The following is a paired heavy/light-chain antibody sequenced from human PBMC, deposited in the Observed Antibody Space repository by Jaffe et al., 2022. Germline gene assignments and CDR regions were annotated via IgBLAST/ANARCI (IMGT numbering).Heavy chain of an antibody. V-gene: IGHV1-69*01. Sequence: QVLLVQSGAEVRKPGSSVKVSCKTSGVSFRNSFISWVRQAPGGGLEWMGGINVLFGPVDYAQRFQGRVTITADESTSTAYMELSSLRSEDTAIYYCARWAGSCSNSNCQNPLDYWGRGTLVTVSS. CDR3: ARWAGSCSNSNCQNPLDY. CDR2: INVLFGPV. D-gene: IGHD2-2*01. J-gene: IGHJ4*02. CDR1: GVSFRNSF.
Light chain of an antibody. V-gene: IGKV3-20*01. Sequence: EIVLTQSPGALSLSPGERATLSCRASQSVTYNFLAWYQQKPGQAPRLLIYGASSRVAGIPDRFSGSGSGTDFTLTISRLEPEDFAVYYCQKYGSSPLTFGGGTKVEIK. CDR1: QSVTYNF. J-gene: IGKJ4*01. CDR3: QKYGSSPLT. CDR2: GAS.